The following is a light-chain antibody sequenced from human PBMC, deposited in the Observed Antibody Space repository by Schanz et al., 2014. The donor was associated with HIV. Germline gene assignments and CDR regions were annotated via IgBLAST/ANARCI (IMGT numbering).Light chain of an antibody. CDR1: SSNIGAGYH. CDR2: GNS. V-gene: IGLV1-40*01. Sequence: QSVLTQPPSVSGAPGQRVTISCTGSSSNIGAGYHVQWYQQLPGTAPKLLIYGNSNRPSGVPDRFSGSKSGTSASLVISGLQAEDEADYYCQSYDGSLSGVVFVGGTKVTVL. CDR3: QSYDGSLSGVV. J-gene: IGLJ2*01.